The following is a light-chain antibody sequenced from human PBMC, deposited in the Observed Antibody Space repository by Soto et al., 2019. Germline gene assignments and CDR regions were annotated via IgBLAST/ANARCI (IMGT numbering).Light chain of an antibody. J-gene: IGKJ4*01. Sequence: IQMTQSPSTLSASVGDRVTITCRASQSISSWLAWYQQKPGKAPKLLIFDASSLESGVPSRFSGSGSGTEFTLTISSLQPDDFATYYCQQYNSYPPTFGGGTKVDIK. CDR1: QSISSW. V-gene: IGKV1-5*01. CDR2: DAS. CDR3: QQYNSYPPT.